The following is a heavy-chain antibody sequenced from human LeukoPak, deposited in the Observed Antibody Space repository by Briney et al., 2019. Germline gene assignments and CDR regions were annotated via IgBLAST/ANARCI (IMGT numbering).Heavy chain of an antibody. CDR1: GYTFTSYY. CDR2: INTSGGST. J-gene: IGHJ6*03. CDR3: ARSGRVSRAYCSSTSCYGFRNMDV. D-gene: IGHD2-2*01. Sequence: ASVKVSCKASGYTFTSYYMHWVRRAPGQGLEWMGIINTSGGSTSYAQKFQGRVTMTRDTSTSTVYMELSSLRSEDTAVYYCARSGRVSRAYCSSTSCYGFRNMDVWGKGTTVTVSS. V-gene: IGHV1-46*01.